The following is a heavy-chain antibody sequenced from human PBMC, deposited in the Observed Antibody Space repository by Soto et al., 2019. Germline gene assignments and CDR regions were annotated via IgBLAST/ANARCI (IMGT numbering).Heavy chain of an antibody. V-gene: IGHV4-30-2*01. CDR1: GGSISSGGYS. J-gene: IGHJ4*02. D-gene: IGHD2-21*01. CDR2: IYHSGST. Sequence: PSETLSLTCAVSGGSISSGGYSWSWIRQPPGKGLEWIGYIYHSGSTYYNPSLKNRVTISLDKSKNQFSLNLKSLTAADTAVYYCATLPPRIVVTILPIPSWGQGTQVTVSS. CDR3: ATLPPRIVVTILPIPS.